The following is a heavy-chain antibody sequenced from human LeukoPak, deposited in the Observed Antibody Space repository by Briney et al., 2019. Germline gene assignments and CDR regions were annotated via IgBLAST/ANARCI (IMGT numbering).Heavy chain of an antibody. Sequence: GGSLRLSCAASGFTFSSYSMNWVRQASGKGLEWVSYISSSSSTIYYADSVKGRFTISRDNAKNSLYLQMNSLRAVDTAVYYCARGNIVVVPAFDYWGQGTLVTVSS. J-gene: IGHJ4*02. CDR2: ISSSSSTI. D-gene: IGHD2-2*01. CDR1: GFTFSSYS. V-gene: IGHV3-48*01. CDR3: ARGNIVVVPAFDY.